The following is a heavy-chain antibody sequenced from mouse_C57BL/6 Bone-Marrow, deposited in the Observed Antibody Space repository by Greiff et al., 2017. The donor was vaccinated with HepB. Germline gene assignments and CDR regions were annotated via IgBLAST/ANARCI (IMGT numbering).Heavy chain of an antibody. CDR1: GYTFTSYW. Sequence: QVQLQQPGAELVRPGSSVKLSCKASGYTFTSYWMHWVKQRPIQGLEWIGNIDPSDSETHYNQKFKDKATLTVDKSSSTAYMQLSSLTSEDSAVYYCARPFTTVVGKYYAMDYWGQGTSVTVSS. D-gene: IGHD1-1*01. V-gene: IGHV1-52*01. J-gene: IGHJ4*01. CDR3: ARPFTTVVGKYYAMDY. CDR2: IDPSDSET.